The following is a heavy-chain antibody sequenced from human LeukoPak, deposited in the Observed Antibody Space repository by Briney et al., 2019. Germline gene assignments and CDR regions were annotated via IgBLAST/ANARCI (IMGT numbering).Heavy chain of an antibody. CDR2: ISAYNGNT. Sequence: GASVKVSCTASGYTFTSYGISWVRQAPGQGLEWMGWISAYNGNTNYAQKLQGRVTMTTDTSTSTAYMELRSLRSDDTAVYYCARDRGGLRYFDWLSWFDPWGQGTLVTVSS. CDR1: GYTFTSYG. CDR3: ARDRGGLRYFDWLSWFDP. D-gene: IGHD3-9*01. J-gene: IGHJ5*02. V-gene: IGHV1-18*01.